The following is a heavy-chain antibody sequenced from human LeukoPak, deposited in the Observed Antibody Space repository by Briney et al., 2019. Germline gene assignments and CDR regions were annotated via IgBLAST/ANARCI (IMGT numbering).Heavy chain of an antibody. V-gene: IGHV3-23*01. CDR2: ISDSGSST. CDR3: AKKSVGTTTGGPFDY. D-gene: IGHD1-26*01. J-gene: IGHJ4*02. Sequence: QPGGSLRLSRAASGFTFRAYAMSWVRQAPGKGLEWVSGISDSGSSTNYADSVKCRVTISRDNSKNTLYLQMTSMKAEERALYYCAKKSVGTTTGGPFDYWGQRTLVIVSS. CDR1: GFTFRAYA.